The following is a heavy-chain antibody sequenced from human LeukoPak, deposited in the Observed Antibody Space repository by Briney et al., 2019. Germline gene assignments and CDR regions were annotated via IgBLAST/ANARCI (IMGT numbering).Heavy chain of an antibody. CDR3: ARGGGYCSSTSCYGDSYFDY. CDR1: GFTFSSYS. Sequence: GSLRLSCAASGFTFSSYSMNWVRQAPGKGLEWVSSISSSSSYIYYADSVKGRFTISRDNAKNSLYLQMNSLRAEDTAVYYCARGGGYCSSTSCYGDSYFDYWGQGTLVTVSS. CDR2: ISSSSSYI. D-gene: IGHD2-2*01. J-gene: IGHJ4*02. V-gene: IGHV3-21*01.